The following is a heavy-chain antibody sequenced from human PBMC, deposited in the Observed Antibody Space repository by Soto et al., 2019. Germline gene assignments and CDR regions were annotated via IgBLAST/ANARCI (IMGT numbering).Heavy chain of an antibody. Sequence: QVQLQESGPGLVKPSQTLSLTCTVSAGSIRSGDYYWTWIRQPPGKGLEWIGYIDHSGSAYYNPSLNSRATISIDTSNNQFSLKMTSVTAADTAVYYCAGELGTFYFDHWVQGTLVTVSS. V-gene: IGHV4-30-4*01. D-gene: IGHD7-27*01. CDR2: IDHSGSA. J-gene: IGHJ4*02. CDR1: AGSIRSGDYY. CDR3: AGELGTFYFDH.